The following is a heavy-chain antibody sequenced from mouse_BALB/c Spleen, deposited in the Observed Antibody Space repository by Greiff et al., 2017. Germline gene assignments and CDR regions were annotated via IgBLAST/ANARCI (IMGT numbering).Heavy chain of an antibody. D-gene: IGHD2-4*01. Sequence: DVKLVESGGGLVQPGGSLKLSCAASGFTFSSYGMSWVRQTPDKRLELVATINSNGGSTYYPDSVKGRFTISRDNAKNTRYLQMSSLKSEDTAMYYCAREDRLRFAYWGQGTLVTVSA. CDR1: GFTFSSYG. CDR3: AREDRLRFAY. V-gene: IGHV5-6-3*01. J-gene: IGHJ3*01. CDR2: INSNGGST.